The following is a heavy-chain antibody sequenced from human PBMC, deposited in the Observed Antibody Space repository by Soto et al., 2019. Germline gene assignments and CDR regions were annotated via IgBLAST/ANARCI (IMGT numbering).Heavy chain of an antibody. CDR2: ISYDGSNK. CDR3: AKDPRYSSSWYYFDY. Sequence: GGSLRLSCAASGFTFSSYGMHWVRQAPGKGLEWVAVISYDGSNKYYADSVKGRFTISRDNSKNTLYLQMNSLRAEDTAVYYCAKDPRYSSSWYYFDYWGQGTLVTVSS. D-gene: IGHD6-13*01. CDR1: GFTFSSYG. J-gene: IGHJ4*02. V-gene: IGHV3-30*18.